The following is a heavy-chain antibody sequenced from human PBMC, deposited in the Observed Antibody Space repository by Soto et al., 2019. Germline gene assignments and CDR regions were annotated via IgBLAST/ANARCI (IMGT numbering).Heavy chain of an antibody. CDR1: GGSISSGGYY. Sequence: SETLSLTCTVSGGSISSGGYYWSWIRQHPGKGLEWIGCIYYSGSTYYNPSLKSRVTISVDTSKNQFSLKLSSVTAADTAVYYCARGDDFWSGYRGNWFDPWGQGTLVTVSS. V-gene: IGHV4-31*03. CDR2: IYYSGST. CDR3: ARGDDFWSGYRGNWFDP. D-gene: IGHD3-3*01. J-gene: IGHJ5*02.